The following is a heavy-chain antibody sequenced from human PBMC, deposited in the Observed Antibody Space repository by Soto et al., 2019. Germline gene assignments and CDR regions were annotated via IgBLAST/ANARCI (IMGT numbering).Heavy chain of an antibody. V-gene: IGHV1-18*01. CDR1: GYTFTSYG. J-gene: IGHJ5*02. CDR2: ISAYNGNT. Sequence: ASVKVSCKASGYTFTSYGISWVRLALGQGLEWMGWISAYNGNTNYAQKLQGRVTMTTDTSKNQFSLKLSSVTAADTAVYYCARVSGLTMVFDPWGQGTLVTVSS. D-gene: IGHD3-10*01. CDR3: ARVSGLTMVFDP.